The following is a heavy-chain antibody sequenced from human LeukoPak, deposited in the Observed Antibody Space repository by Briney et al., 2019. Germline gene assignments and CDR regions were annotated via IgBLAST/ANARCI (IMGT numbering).Heavy chain of an antibody. CDR2: ISGSGGST. CDR1: GFSSGSSA. Sequence: GGSLRVSCAASGFSSGSSALGWVRQAPGKGLDWVSAISGSGGSTYYADSVKGRFTISRDNSKNTLYLQMNSLRAEDTAVYYCAKSTQLRGGIATDFDSWGQGTLVTVSS. V-gene: IGHV3-23*01. J-gene: IGHJ4*02. CDR3: AKSTQLRGGIATDFDS. D-gene: IGHD3-16*02.